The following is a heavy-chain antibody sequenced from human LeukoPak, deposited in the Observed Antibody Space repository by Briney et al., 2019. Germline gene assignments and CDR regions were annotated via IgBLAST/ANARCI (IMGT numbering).Heavy chain of an antibody. CDR2: ISGYSGVT. CDR3: ARDLNGSGSYDY. CDR1: GYSFTHYG. Sequence: ASVKVSCKTSGYSFTHYGVSWVRQAPGQGLEWVGWISGYSGVTNYTQRLQGRVTMTTDSSTNTADMELRSLRSDDTAVYYSARDLNGSGSYDYWGQGTLVTVSS. J-gene: IGHJ4*02. V-gene: IGHV1-18*01. D-gene: IGHD3-10*01.